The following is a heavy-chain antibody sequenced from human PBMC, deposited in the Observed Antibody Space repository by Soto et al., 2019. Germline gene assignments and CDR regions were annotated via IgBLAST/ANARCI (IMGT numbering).Heavy chain of an antibody. CDR2: ITSSNTYI. CDR3: ARDLLEGYGHARQPDY. V-gene: IGHV3-21*06. Sequence: EVQLVESGGGLVKPGGSLRLSCVASGFTFSAYSMSWVRQAPGQGLEWVSSITSSNTYIYYTRSVEGRFTISRDDAKNSLHLQMNSLRAEDTAVYYCARDLLEGYGHARQPDYWGLGTLVTVSS. J-gene: IGHJ4*02. CDR1: GFTFSAYS. D-gene: IGHD5-18*01.